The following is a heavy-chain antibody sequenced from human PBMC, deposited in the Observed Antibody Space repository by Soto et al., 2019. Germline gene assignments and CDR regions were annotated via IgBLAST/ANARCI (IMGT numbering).Heavy chain of an antibody. CDR2: IYWDDYK. CDR1: GFSLSTSGVG. V-gene: IGHV2-5*02. Sequence: QITLKESGPALVKPTQTLTLTCTFSGFSLSTSGVGVGWIRQPPGEALEWLALIYWDDYKHFSPSLESRLTITQDTSKNRVVLKMTNMDPVDTATYYCVHKGGGDRILDYWGQGTLVTVSS. CDR3: VHKGGGDRILDY. D-gene: IGHD3-16*01. J-gene: IGHJ4*02.